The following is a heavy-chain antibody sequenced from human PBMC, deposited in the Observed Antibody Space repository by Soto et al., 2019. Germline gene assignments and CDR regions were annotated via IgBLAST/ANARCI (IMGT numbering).Heavy chain of an antibody. V-gene: IGHV2-5*02. CDR2: IYWDDDK. CDR3: AHSPPDSCSGGSCTRTDFDY. D-gene: IGHD2-15*01. J-gene: IGHJ4*02. CDR1: GFSLSTSGVG. Sequence: QITLKESGPTLVKPTQTLTLTCTFSGFSLSTSGVGVGWIRQPPGKALEWLALIYWDDDKRYSPSLKSRLTITQDPPXXQXVXKMTNMDPVDTATYYCAHSPPDSCSGGSCTRTDFDYWGQGTLVTVSS.